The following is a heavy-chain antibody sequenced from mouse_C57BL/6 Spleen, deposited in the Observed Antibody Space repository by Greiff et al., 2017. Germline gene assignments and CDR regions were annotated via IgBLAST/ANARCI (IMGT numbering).Heavy chain of an antibody. CDR1: GYAFSSSW. CDR3: ARSKNGYGGCDV. Sequence: QVQLQQSGPELVKPGASVKISCKASGYAFSSSWMNWVKQRPGKGLEWIGRIYPGDGDTNYNGKFKGKATLTAEKSSSTAYMQLSSLTSEDSAVYFCARSKNGYGGCDVWGTGTTVTVSS. J-gene: IGHJ1*03. CDR2: IYPGDGDT. D-gene: IGHD1-1*01. V-gene: IGHV1-82*01.